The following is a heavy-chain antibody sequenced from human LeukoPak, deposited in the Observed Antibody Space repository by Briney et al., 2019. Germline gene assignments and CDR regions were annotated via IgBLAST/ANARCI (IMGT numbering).Heavy chain of an antibody. V-gene: IGHV4-31*03. CDR3: ARVNRDYYDSSGYYPYYYYGMDV. D-gene: IGHD3-22*01. CDR1: GGSISSGGYY. J-gene: IGHJ6*02. Sequence: SETLSLTCTVSGGSISSGGYYWSWIRQHPGKGLEWIGYIYYSGSTYYNPSLKSRVTISVDTSKNQFSLKLSSVTAADTAVYYCARVNRDYYDSSGYYPYYYYGMDVWGQGTTVTVSS. CDR2: IYYSGST.